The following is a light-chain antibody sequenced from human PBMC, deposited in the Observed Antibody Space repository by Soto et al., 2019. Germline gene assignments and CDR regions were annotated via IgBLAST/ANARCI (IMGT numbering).Light chain of an antibody. J-gene: IGLJ2*01. Sequence: QSVLTQPPSASGSPGQSVTVSYTGTSSDVGGYNYVSWYQQHPGKAPKLMISEVSKRPSGVPDRFSGSKSGNTASLTVSGLQAEDEADYYCSSYAGSNNFWVFGGGTKLTVL. CDR3: SSYAGSNNFWV. V-gene: IGLV2-8*01. CDR1: SSDVGGYNY. CDR2: EVS.